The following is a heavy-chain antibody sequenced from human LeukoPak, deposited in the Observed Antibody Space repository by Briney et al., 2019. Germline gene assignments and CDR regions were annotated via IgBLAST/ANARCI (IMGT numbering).Heavy chain of an antibody. Sequence: GGSLRLSCAASGFTFSSYAMHWVRQAPGKGLDWVAVISYDGSNKYYADSVKGRFTISRDNSKNTLFLQMNSLRAEDTAVYYCAKGSNRGVATIDYWGQGTLVTVSS. V-gene: IGHV3-30*18. J-gene: IGHJ4*02. CDR3: AKGSNRGVATIDY. D-gene: IGHD5-12*01. CDR1: GFTFSSYA. CDR2: ISYDGSNK.